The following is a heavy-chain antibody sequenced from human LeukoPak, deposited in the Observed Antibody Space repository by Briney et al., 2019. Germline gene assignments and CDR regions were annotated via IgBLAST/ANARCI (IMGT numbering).Heavy chain of an antibody. CDR3: AREIAVTGTGGFDY. D-gene: IGHD6-19*01. CDR2: MYHSGNT. V-gene: IGHV4-38-2*02. CDR1: GYSISSGYY. J-gene: IGHJ4*02. Sequence: SETLSLTCAVSGYSISSGYYWGWIRQPPGKGLEWIGSMYHSGNTSYNPSLKSRVTISIDTSKNQFSVKLSSVTAADTAVYYCAREIAVTGTGGFDYWGQGTLVTVSS.